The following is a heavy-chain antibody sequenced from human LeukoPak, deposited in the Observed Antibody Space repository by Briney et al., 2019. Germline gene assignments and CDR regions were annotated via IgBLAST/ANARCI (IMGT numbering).Heavy chain of an antibody. D-gene: IGHD3-16*02. CDR1: GGSISSGGYY. Sequence: SQTLSLTCTVSGGSISSGGYYWSWIRQHPGKGLEWIGYIYYSGSTYYNPSLKSRVTISVDTSKNQFSLKLSSVTAADTAVYYCARIKLSSPGYFDYWGQGTLVTVSS. CDR2: IYYSGST. J-gene: IGHJ4*02. V-gene: IGHV4-31*03. CDR3: ARIKLSSPGYFDY.